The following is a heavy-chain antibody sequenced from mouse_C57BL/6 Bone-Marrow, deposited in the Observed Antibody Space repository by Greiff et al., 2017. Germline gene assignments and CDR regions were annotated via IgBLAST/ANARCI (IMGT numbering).Heavy chain of an antibody. CDR2: INPNNGGT. V-gene: IGHV1-18*01. CDR1: GYTFTDYN. D-gene: IGHD1-1*01. Sequence: EVKLQQSGPELVKPGASVKIPCKASGYTFTDYNMDWVKQSHGKSLEWIGDINPNNGGTIYNQKFKGKATLTVDKSSSTAYMELRSLTSEDTAVYYCAIITTVVATRYFDVWGTGTTGTVSS. J-gene: IGHJ1*03. CDR3: AIITTVVATRYFDV.